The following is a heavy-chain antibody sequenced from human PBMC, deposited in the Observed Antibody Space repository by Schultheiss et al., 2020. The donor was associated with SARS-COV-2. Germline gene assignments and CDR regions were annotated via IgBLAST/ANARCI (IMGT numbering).Heavy chain of an antibody. CDR3: ARGWELLDY. Sequence: GGSLRLSCAASGFTFSSYAMSWVRQAPGKGLEWVSAISGGGGSTYYADSVKGRLTISRDNSKNTLYMQMNSLRAEDTAVYHCARGWELLDYWGQGTLVTVSS. J-gene: IGHJ4*02. V-gene: IGHV3-23*01. CDR2: ISGGGGST. CDR1: GFTFSSYA. D-gene: IGHD1-26*01.